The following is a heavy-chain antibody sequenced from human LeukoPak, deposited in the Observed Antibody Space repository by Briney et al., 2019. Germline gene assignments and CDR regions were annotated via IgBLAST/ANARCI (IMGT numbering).Heavy chain of an antibody. CDR3: AREMERGSSADY. D-gene: IGHD2-2*01. J-gene: IGHJ4*02. CDR2: IYHSGST. V-gene: IGHV4-30-2*01. CDR1: GGSISSGGYY. Sequence: SQTLSLTCTVSGGSISSGGYYWSWIRQPPGKGLEWIGYIYHSGSTYYNPSLKSQVTISVDTSKNQFSLKLSSVTAADTAVYYCAREMERGSSADYWAREPWSPSPQ.